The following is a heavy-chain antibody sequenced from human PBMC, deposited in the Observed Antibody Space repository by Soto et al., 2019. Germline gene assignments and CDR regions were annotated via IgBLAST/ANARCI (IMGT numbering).Heavy chain of an antibody. CDR2: FDPEDGET. CDR3: ATAPNVLRYFDWPS. CDR1: GYTLTELS. D-gene: IGHD3-9*01. Sequence: ASVKVSCKVSGYTLTELSMHWVRQAPGKGLEWMGGFDPEDGETIYAQKFQGRVTMTEDTSTDTAYMELSSLRSEDTAVYYCATAPNVLRYFDWPSWGQGTLVTVSS. V-gene: IGHV1-24*01. J-gene: IGHJ4*02.